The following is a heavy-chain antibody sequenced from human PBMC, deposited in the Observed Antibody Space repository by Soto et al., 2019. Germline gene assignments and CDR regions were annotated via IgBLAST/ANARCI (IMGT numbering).Heavy chain of an antibody. V-gene: IGHV1-46*04. CDR2: INPVGGST. CDR1: GYTFTSYY. J-gene: IGHJ6*02. D-gene: IGHD1-26*01. Sequence: QVQLVQSGAEVKKPGASVRVSCKASGYTFTSYYIHWVRQAPGQGLEWVSIINPVGGSTNYAQKLQGRVTVTRDTSTSTVHRELSSLRSEDTGVYYCARGWGRVVYDMDVWGQGTTVTVSS. CDR3: ARGWGRVVYDMDV.